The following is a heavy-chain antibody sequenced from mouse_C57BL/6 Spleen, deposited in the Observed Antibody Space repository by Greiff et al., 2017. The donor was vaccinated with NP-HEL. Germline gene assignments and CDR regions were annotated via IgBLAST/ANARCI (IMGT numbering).Heavy chain of an antibody. Sequence: DVHLVESGGGLVKPGGSLKLSCAASGFTFSDYGMHWVRQAPEKGLEWVAYISSGSSTIYYADTVKGRFTISRDNAKNTLFLQMTSLRSEDTAMYYWARGDYYGSSLFAYWGQGTLVTVSA. J-gene: IGHJ3*01. CDR1: GFTFSDYG. CDR3: ARGDYYGSSLFAY. D-gene: IGHD1-1*01. V-gene: IGHV5-17*01. CDR2: ISSGSSTI.